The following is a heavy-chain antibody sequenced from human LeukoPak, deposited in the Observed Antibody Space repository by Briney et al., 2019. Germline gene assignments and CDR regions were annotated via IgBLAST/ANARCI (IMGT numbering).Heavy chain of an antibody. V-gene: IGHV1-2*02. D-gene: IGHD6-6*01. Sequence: ASVKVSCKASGYTFTGYYMHWVRQAPGQGLEWMGWINPNSGGTNYAQKFQGRVTMTRDTSISTAYVELSRLRSDDTAVYYCARHSSSHDASPIWGQGTLVTVSS. CDR2: INPNSGGT. CDR1: GYTFTGYY. CDR3: ARHSSSHDASPI. J-gene: IGHJ4*02.